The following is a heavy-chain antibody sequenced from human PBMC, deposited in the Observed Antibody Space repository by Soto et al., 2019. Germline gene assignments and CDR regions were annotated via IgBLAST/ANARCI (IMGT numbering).Heavy chain of an antibody. V-gene: IGHV4-31*03. CDR3: ARISGLFGPTYYTDV. CDR2: IYYRGRT. D-gene: IGHD3-3*01. Sequence: QVQLQESGPGLVQPSQTLSLTCTVSSDSINSGGHYWTWIRQLPGKGLEWIGYIYYRGRTNYNPSLESRVTISVATSQNQFSLNLTSVTAADTAVYYCARISGLFGPTYYTDVWGRGTTVIVSS. CDR1: SDSINSGGHY. J-gene: IGHJ6*03.